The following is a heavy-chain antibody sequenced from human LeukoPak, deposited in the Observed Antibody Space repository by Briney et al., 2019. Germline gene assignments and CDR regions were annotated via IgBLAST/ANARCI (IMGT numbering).Heavy chain of an antibody. V-gene: IGHV4-34*01. D-gene: IGHD3-10*01. CDR3: ARDSGTTGEVKFDP. CDR2: INHSGST. J-gene: IGHJ5*02. CDR1: GGSFSGYY. Sequence: SETLSLTCAVYGGSFSGYYWSWIRQPPGKGLEWIGEINHSGSTNYNPSLKSRVTISVDTSTNQFSLKLSSVTAADTAVYYCARDSGTTGEVKFDPWGQGTLVTVSS.